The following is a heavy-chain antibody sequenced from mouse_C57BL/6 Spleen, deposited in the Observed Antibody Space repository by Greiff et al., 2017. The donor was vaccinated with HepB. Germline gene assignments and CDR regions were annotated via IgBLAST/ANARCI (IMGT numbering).Heavy chain of an antibody. CDR2: IDPETGGT. V-gene: IGHV1-15*01. J-gene: IGHJ1*03. CDR1: GYTFTDYE. D-gene: IGHD2-3*01. Sequence: QVQLQQSGAELVRPGASVTLSCKASGYTFTDYEMHWVKQTPVHGLEWIGAIDPETGGTAYNQKFKGKAILTADTSSSTAYMELRSLTSEDSAVYYCTRRDGYHWYFDVWGTGTTVTVSS. CDR3: TRRDGYHWYFDV.